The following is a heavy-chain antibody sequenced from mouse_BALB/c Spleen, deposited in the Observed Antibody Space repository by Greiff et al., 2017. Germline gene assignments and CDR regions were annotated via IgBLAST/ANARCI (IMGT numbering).Heavy chain of an antibody. V-gene: IGHV5-17*02. Sequence: EVKLVESGGGLVQPGGSRKLSCAASGFTFSSFGMHWVRQAPEKGLEWVAYISSGSSTIYYADTVKGRFTISRDNPKNTLFLQMTSLRSEDTAMYYCARQGLLRIFDYWGQGTTLTVSS. CDR3: ARQGLLRIFDY. CDR1: GFTFSSFG. D-gene: IGHD1-1*01. CDR2: ISSGSSTI. J-gene: IGHJ2*01.